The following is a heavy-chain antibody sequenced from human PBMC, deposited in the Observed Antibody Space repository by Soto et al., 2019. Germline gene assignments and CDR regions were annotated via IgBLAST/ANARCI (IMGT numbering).Heavy chain of an antibody. Sequence: SETLSLTCTVSGGSISSSSYYWGWIRQPPGKGLEWIGSIYYSGSTYYNPSLKSRVTISVDTSKNQFSLKLSSVTAADTAVYYCASSEAAAGSYYYYGMDVWGQGTMVTVSS. J-gene: IGHJ6*02. D-gene: IGHD6-13*01. V-gene: IGHV4-39*01. CDR3: ASSEAAAGSYYYYGMDV. CDR1: GGSISSSSYY. CDR2: IYYSGST.